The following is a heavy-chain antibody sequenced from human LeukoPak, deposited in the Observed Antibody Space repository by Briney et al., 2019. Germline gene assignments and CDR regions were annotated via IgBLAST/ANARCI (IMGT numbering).Heavy chain of an antibody. V-gene: IGHV4-59*01. Sequence: SETLSLTCTVSGGSISSYYWSWIRQPPGKGLEWIGYIYYSGSTNYNPSLKSRVTISVDTSKNKFSLKLSSVTAADTAVYYCARVKTTVTGEYYFDYWGQGTLVTVSS. CDR2: IYYSGST. CDR3: ARVKTTVTGEYYFDY. CDR1: GGSISSYY. J-gene: IGHJ4*02. D-gene: IGHD4-17*01.